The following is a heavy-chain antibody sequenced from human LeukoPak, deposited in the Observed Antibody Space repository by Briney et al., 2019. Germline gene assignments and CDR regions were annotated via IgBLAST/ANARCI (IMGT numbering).Heavy chain of an antibody. J-gene: IGHJ3*02. CDR1: GGSFSGYY. CDR2: INHSGST. D-gene: IGHD6-6*01. CDR3: ARRRIGIAARRALDI. Sequence: SETLSLTCAVYGGSFSGYYWSWIRQPPGKGLDGIGEINHSGSTNYNPSLKSRVTISLDTSKNHFSLNLRSMQASDTAVYYCARRRIGIAARRALDIWGQGTMVTVSS. V-gene: IGHV4-34*01.